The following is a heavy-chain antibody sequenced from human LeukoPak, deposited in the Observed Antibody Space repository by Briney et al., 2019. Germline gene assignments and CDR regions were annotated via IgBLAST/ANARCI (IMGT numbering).Heavy chain of an antibody. CDR1: GFTFSSYA. Sequence: GGSLRLSCAASGFTFSSYAMSWVRQAPGKGLEWVSAISGSGGSTYYADSVKGRFTISRDNSKNTLYLQMNSLRAEDTAVYYCAKDANPMGQDAYCSGGSCPYYYYYGMDVWGQGTTVTVSS. J-gene: IGHJ6*02. CDR3: AKDANPMGQDAYCSGGSCPYYYYYGMDV. V-gene: IGHV3-23*01. D-gene: IGHD2-15*01. CDR2: ISGSGGST.